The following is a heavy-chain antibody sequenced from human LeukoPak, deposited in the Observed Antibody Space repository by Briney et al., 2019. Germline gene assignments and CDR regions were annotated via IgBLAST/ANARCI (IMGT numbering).Heavy chain of an antibody. D-gene: IGHD1-1*01. J-gene: IGHJ6*02. CDR1: GFTFNNYW. CDR3: ARRGTGHGMDV. V-gene: IGHV3-74*01. Sequence: GGSLRLSCAASGFTFNNYWIHWVLQVPGKGLVWVSRINNDGSSASYVDSVKGRFTISRDNAKNTLFLQMNSLRAEDTAVYYCARRGTGHGMDVWGQGTTVIVSS. CDR2: INNDGSSA.